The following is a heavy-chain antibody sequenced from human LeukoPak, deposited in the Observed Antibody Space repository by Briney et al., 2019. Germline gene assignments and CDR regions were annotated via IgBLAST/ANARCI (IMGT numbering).Heavy chain of an antibody. D-gene: IGHD4-17*01. Sequence: SETLSLTCAVSGGSISSGGYSWSWIRRPPGKGLEWIGYIYYSGSTYYNPSLKSRVTISVDTSKNQFSLKLSSVTAADTAVYYCARGLGTVTFFDYWGQGTLVTVSS. J-gene: IGHJ4*02. CDR3: ARGLGTVTFFDY. CDR1: GGSISSGGYS. V-gene: IGHV4-30-4*07. CDR2: IYYSGST.